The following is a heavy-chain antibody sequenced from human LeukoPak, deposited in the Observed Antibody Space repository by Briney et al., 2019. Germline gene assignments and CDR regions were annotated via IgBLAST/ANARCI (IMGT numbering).Heavy chain of an antibody. V-gene: IGHV4-4*07. CDR2: IYTSGST. Sequence: SETLSLTCTVSGGSISSYYWSWIRQPAGKGLEWIGRIYTSGSTNYNPSLKSRVTISVDTSKNQFSLKLSSVTAADTAVYYCARLSGYYDSSSYYYYYMDVWGKGTTVTISS. CDR3: ARLSGYYDSSSYYYYYMDV. J-gene: IGHJ6*03. D-gene: IGHD3-22*01. CDR1: GGSISSYY.